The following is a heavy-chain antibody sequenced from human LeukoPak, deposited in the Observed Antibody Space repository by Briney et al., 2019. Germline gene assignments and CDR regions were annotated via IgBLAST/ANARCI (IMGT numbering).Heavy chain of an antibody. D-gene: IGHD6-13*01. V-gene: IGHV1-18*01. J-gene: IGHJ6*02. CDR1: SYTFTSYG. CDR3: AREKPKAATPGGYYYYGMDV. Sequence: ASVKVSCKASSYTFTSYGISWVRQAPGQGLEWMGWTNAYNGNTNYAQKLQGRVTMTTDTSTSTAYMELRSLRSDDTAVYYCAREKPKAATPGGYYYYGMDVWGQGTTVTVSS. CDR2: TNAYNGNT.